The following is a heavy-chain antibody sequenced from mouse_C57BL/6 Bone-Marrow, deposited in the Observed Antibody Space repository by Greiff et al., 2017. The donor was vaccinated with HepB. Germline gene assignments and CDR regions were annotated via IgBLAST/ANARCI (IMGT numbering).Heavy chain of an antibody. J-gene: IGHJ4*01. CDR1: GYTFTSYW. Sequence: QVQLQQPGPELVKPGASVKLSCKASGYTFTSYWMHWVKQRPGQGLEWIGNIDPSNGGSNYNAKFKSKATLTVDKSSSTAYRQLSSLTSEDSAVYYCARYYYGSSYALDYWGQGTSVTVSS. CDR3: ARYYYGSSYALDY. V-gene: IGHV1-53*01. D-gene: IGHD1-1*01. CDR2: IDPSNGGS.